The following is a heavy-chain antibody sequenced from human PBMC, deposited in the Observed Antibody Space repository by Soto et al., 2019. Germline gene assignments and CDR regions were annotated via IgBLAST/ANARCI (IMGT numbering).Heavy chain of an antibody. Sequence: SETLSLTCTVSGGSISSYYWSWIRQPPGKGLEWIGYIYYSGSTNYNPSLKSRVTISVDTSKNHFSLKLSSLRSEDTAVYYCARDREVATNPSYYYGMDVWGQGTTVTVSS. CDR2: IYYSGST. J-gene: IGHJ6*02. CDR1: GGSISSYY. V-gene: IGHV4-59*01. CDR3: ARDREVATNPSYYYGMDV. D-gene: IGHD5-12*01.